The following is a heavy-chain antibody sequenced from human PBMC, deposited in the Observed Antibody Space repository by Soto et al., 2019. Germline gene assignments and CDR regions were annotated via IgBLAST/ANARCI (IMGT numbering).Heavy chain of an antibody. Sequence: GGSLRLSCAASGFTFSSYGMHWVRQAPGKGLEWVAVIWYDGSNKYYADSVKGRFTISRDNSKNTLYLQMNSLRAEDTAVYYCARDTLLWFGELSHYGMDVWGQGTTVTVSS. CDR3: ARDTLLWFGELSHYGMDV. J-gene: IGHJ6*02. V-gene: IGHV3-33*01. CDR1: GFTFSSYG. CDR2: IWYDGSNK. D-gene: IGHD3-10*01.